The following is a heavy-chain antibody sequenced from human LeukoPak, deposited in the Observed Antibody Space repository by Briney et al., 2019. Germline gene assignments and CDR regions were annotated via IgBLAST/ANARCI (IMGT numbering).Heavy chain of an antibody. J-gene: IGHJ5*02. Sequence: GGSLRLSCAASGFTFSTYSMNWVRQAPGKGLEWVSSITGSSSFIYYADSVKGRFTISRDNVRNSLHLQMNSLRAEDTAVYYCARKYDTGGYEYNWCDPWGQGTRVTVSS. CDR3: ARKYDTGGYEYNWCDP. V-gene: IGHV3-21*01. D-gene: IGHD3-22*01. CDR1: GFTFSTYS. CDR2: ITGSSSFI.